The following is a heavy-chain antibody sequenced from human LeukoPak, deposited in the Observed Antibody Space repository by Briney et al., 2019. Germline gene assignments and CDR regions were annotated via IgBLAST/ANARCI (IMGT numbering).Heavy chain of an antibody. V-gene: IGHV1-2*02. CDR1: GYTFTGYY. CDR2: INPNSGGT. CDR3: ARDGSPIYGGIPDFDY. Sequence: ASVKVSCKASGYTFTGYYMHWVRQAPGQGLEWMGWINPNSGGTNYAQKFQGRVTMTRDTSISTAYMELSRLRSDDTAVYYCARDGSPIYGGIPDFDYWGQGTLVTVSS. D-gene: IGHD4-23*01. J-gene: IGHJ4*02.